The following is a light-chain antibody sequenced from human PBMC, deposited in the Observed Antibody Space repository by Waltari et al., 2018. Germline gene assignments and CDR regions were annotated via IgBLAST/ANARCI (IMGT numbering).Light chain of an antibody. CDR3: QSYDNSLRGSLL. CDR2: ENT. Sequence: QSVLTQAPSVSGAPGQGVTISCTGGDSRIASFGVNWSQTPPGRVPKLLIYENTKRPSGVPDRFSGSKSGTSASLAIEGLQPEDEGDYYCQSYDNSLRGSLLFGGGTKVTV. J-gene: IGLJ3*02. V-gene: IGLV1-40*01. CDR1: DSRIASFG.